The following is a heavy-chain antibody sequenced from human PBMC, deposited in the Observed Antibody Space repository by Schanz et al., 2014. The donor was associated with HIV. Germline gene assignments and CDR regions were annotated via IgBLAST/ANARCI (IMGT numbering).Heavy chain of an antibody. Sequence: EVQLLESGGGLVQPGGSLRLSCAVSGFTITSYGMNWVRQAPGKGLEWVSAISGGGAGTYYADSVKGRLTISRDNSKNTLYLQMNSLRAEDTAVYYCAREREESIAYYYYGMDVWGQGTAVTVS. D-gene: IGHD1-26*01. CDR1: GFTITSYG. CDR3: AREREESIAYYYYGMDV. CDR2: ISGGGAGT. J-gene: IGHJ6*02. V-gene: IGHV3-23*01.